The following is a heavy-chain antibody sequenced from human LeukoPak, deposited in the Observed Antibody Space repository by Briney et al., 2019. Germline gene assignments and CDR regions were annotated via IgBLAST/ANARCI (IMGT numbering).Heavy chain of an antibody. V-gene: IGHV4-59*01. D-gene: IGHD4-17*01. Sequence: SETLSLTCTVSGGSISSYYWSWIRQPPGKALEWIGYICYTGSTNYNPSLRSRVTISVDTSRNQFSLKLSSVTAADTAVYYCARGGTTNDYWGQGTLVTVSS. J-gene: IGHJ4*02. CDR3: ARGGTTNDY. CDR1: GGSISSYY. CDR2: ICYTGST.